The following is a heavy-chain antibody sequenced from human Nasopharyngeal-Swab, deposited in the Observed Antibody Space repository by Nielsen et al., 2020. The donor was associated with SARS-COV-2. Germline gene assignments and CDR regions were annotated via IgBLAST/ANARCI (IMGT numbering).Heavy chain of an antibody. J-gene: IGHJ4*02. D-gene: IGHD6-13*01. CDR1: GYTLTDLS. CDR3: ATTFGIAAADPPYY. Sequence: ASVKISCKVSGYTLTDLSMHWVRQAPGKGLEWMGGFDPEDGETIYAQKFQGRVTMTEDTSTDTAYMELSSLRSEDTAVYYCATTFGIAAADPPYYWGQGTLVTVSS. CDR2: FDPEDGET. V-gene: IGHV1-24*01.